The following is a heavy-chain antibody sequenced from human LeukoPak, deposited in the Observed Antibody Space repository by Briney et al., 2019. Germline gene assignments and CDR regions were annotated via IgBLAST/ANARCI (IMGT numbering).Heavy chain of an antibody. CDR3: ARDLFSGQWLGDRFFDY. Sequence: PSETLSLTCTVSGGSINSSYWSWIRQPPGKGLEWIGYIYYSGNANNTPSLKSRVAISLDTSKNQLSLNLSSVTAADTAVYYCARDLFSGQWLGDRFFDYWGQGTLVTVSS. D-gene: IGHD6-19*01. J-gene: IGHJ4*02. CDR2: IYYSGNA. V-gene: IGHV4-59*12. CDR1: GGSINSSY.